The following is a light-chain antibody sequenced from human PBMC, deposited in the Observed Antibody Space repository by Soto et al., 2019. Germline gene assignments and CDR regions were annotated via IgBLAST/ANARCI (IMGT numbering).Light chain of an antibody. CDR1: SSDVGGYNF. V-gene: IGLV2-14*01. CDR3: SSYTRQNTRV. J-gene: IGLJ3*02. Sequence: QSALTLPASVSGSPGQSITISCTGTSSDVGGYNFVSWYQQHPGKAPKLMIYEVTNRPSGVSSRFSGSKSGNTASLTISGLQTEDEADYFCSSYTRQNTRVFGGGTKLTVL. CDR2: EVT.